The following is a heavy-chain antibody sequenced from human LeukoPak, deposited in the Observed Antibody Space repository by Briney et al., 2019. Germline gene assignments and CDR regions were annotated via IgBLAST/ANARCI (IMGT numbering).Heavy chain of an antibody. CDR1: GSSLSTSGIC. J-gene: IGHJ6*02. Sequence: SGPALVTPTQTLTPTCTFTGSSLSTSGICVSWIRQPPAKALMPLPRIDRADDKYYSTSLKTMLTIYKDTSRNQVVLTMTNMDPVDTATYYCARMPYYYDSSGSDPRYYYYGMDVWGQGTTVTVSS. V-gene: IGHV2-70*11. CDR3: ARMPYYYDSSGSDPRYYYYGMDV. D-gene: IGHD3-22*01. CDR2: IDRADDK.